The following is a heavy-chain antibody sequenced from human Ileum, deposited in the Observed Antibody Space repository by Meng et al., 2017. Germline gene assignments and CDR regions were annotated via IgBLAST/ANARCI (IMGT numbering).Heavy chain of an antibody. CDR3: TNDRLNH. CDR1: GFTFTDHW. V-gene: IGHV3-74*01. J-gene: IGHJ1*01. CDR2: INPDGSDP. Sequence: VQLGGSGGGLAPPGEARGLSCAASGFTFTDHWMHWVRQGPGKGLVWVSRINPDGSDPTYADSVKGRFTISRDNAKNTVYLQMNSLRAEDTALYYCTNDRLNHWGQGALVTVSS. D-gene: IGHD1-1*01.